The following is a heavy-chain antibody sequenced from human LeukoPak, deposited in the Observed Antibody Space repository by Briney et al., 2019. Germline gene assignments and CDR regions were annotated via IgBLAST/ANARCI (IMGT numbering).Heavy chain of an antibody. V-gene: IGHV1-18*04. CDR1: GYTFTGYY. D-gene: IGHD1-26*01. Sequence: GASVKVSCKASGYTFTGYYMHWVRQAPGQGLEWMGRISAYNGNTNYAQKLQGRVTMTTDTSTSTAYMELRSLRSDDTAVYYCATGWELPPKFDYWGQGTLVTVSS. J-gene: IGHJ4*02. CDR3: ATGWELPPKFDY. CDR2: ISAYNGNT.